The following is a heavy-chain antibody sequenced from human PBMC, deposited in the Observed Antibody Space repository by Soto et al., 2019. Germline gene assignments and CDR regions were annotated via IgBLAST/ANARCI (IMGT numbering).Heavy chain of an antibody. CDR1: GGSFSGYY. Sequence: SETLSLTCAVYGGSFSGYYWSWIRQPPGKGLEWIGEINHSGSTNYNPSLKSRVTISVDTSKNQFSLKLSSVTAADTAVYYCARDSAHYYGSGSYYNGDYYYYGMDVWGQGTTVTVSS. D-gene: IGHD3-10*01. CDR3: ARDSAHYYGSGSYYNGDYYYYGMDV. V-gene: IGHV4-34*01. J-gene: IGHJ6*02. CDR2: INHSGST.